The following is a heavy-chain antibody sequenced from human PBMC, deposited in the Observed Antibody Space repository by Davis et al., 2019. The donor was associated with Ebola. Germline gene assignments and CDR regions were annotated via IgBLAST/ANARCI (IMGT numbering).Heavy chain of an antibody. V-gene: IGHV4-34*01. CDR3: ARVIAAAGYYYYYMDV. CDR1: FSSYG. D-gene: IGHD6-13*01. J-gene: IGHJ6*03. Sequence: FSSYGMHWVRQPPGTGLEWIGEINHSGSTNYNPSLKSRVTISVDTSKNQFSLKLSSVTAADTAVYYCARVIAAAGYYYYYMDVWGKGTTVTVSS. CDR2: INHSGST.